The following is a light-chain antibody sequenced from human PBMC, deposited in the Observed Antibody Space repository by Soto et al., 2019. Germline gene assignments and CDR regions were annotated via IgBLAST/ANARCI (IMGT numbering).Light chain of an antibody. V-gene: IGKV3-11*01. CDR1: QSISNS. Sequence: EVVLTQSPATLSLSPGERATIYCRASQSISNSVAWYQQKPGQAPMLLIYEASNRATGIQARFSGTGSGTVFTLTISSLETEYFAVHYCQQRYNWPPCTFGQRTKLDIK. CDR3: QQRYNWPPCT. CDR2: EAS. J-gene: IGKJ2*02.